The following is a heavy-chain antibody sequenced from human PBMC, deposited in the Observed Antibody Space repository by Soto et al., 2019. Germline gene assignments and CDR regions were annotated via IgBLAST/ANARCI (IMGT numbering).Heavy chain of an antibody. Sequence: GESLKISCQGSGYSFTIYWLAWVRQMPGKGLEWMAIINPGDSETKYSPSFQGQATISADKSINTAYVQWSSLKASDTAMYYCXRHATYYDILSGYYFDYWGLGTQVTVSS. D-gene: IGHD3-9*01. V-gene: IGHV5-51*01. CDR3: XRHATYYDILSGYYFDY. J-gene: IGHJ4*02. CDR1: GYSFTIYW. CDR2: INPGDSET.